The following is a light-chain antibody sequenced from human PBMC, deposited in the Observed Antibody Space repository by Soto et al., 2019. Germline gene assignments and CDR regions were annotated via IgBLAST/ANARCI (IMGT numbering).Light chain of an antibody. CDR1: QNIRGW. J-gene: IGKJ1*01. CDR3: QQYNSYSWP. V-gene: IGKV1-5*01. CDR2: DSS. Sequence: DIRMTQSPSTLSTSVGDRVTITCRASQNIRGWLAWYQQKPGKAPKLLIYDSSTLESGVPSRLIGSGSGTEITRTISSLQPYDFAAYYGQQYNSYSWPVGQGTTVAIK.